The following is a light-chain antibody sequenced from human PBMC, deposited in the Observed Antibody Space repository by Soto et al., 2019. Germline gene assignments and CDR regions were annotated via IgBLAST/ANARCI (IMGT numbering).Light chain of an antibody. CDR2: GNS. Sequence: QPVLTQPPSVSGAPGQRVTISCTGSSSNIGAGYDVHWYQQLPGAAPKLLIYGNSNRPAGVPDRFSGSTSGTSASLAITGLQAEDEADYYCQSYDTSLNVVVFGGGTKLTVL. CDR3: QSYDTSLNVVV. J-gene: IGLJ2*01. V-gene: IGLV1-40*01. CDR1: SSNIGAGYD.